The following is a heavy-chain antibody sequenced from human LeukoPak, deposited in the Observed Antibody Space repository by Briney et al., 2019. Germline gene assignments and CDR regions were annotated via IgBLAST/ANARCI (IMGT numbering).Heavy chain of an antibody. CDR2: IYYTGTT. V-gene: IGHV4-59*01. Sequence: ASETLSLTRTVSNGSTSSFYWTWIRQPPGRGLEWIGYIYYTGTTDYNPSLKSRVTISVDTSKNQFSLKLSSVTAADTAVYYCARGYGRYFDYWGQGTLVTVSS. J-gene: IGHJ4*02. CDR3: ARGYGRYFDY. CDR1: NGSTSSFY. D-gene: IGHD5-18*01.